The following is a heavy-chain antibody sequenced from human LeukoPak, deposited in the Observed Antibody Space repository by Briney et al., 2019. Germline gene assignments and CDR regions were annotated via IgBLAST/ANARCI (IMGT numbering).Heavy chain of an antibody. V-gene: IGHV3-23*01. Sequence: GGSLRLSCAASGFTFSSYAMSWVRQAPGEGREWVSAISGSGDSTYYADSVKGRFTISRDNSKNTLYLQMNSLRAEDTAVYYCAKAPFTRYDYGDYQFDYWGQGTLVTVSS. CDR1: GFTFSSYA. D-gene: IGHD4-17*01. J-gene: IGHJ4*02. CDR2: ISGSGDST. CDR3: AKAPFTRYDYGDYQFDY.